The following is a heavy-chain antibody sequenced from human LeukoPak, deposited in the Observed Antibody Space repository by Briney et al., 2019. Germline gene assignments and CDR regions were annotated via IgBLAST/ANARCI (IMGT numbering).Heavy chain of an antibody. CDR1: GFTFSSYA. CDR2: ISGSGGST. D-gene: IGHD2-2*01. CDR3: AKCMGKVVPAAYDY. J-gene: IGHJ4*02. Sequence: PGGSLRLSCAASGFTFSSYAMSWARQAPGKGLEWDSAISGSGGSTYYADSVKGRFTISRDNSKNTLYLQMKSLRAEDTAVYYCAKCMGKVVPAAYDYWGQGTLVTVSS. V-gene: IGHV3-23*01.